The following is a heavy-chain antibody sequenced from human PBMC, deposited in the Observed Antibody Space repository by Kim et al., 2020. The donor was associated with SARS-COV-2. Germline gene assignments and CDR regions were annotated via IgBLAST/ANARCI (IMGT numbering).Heavy chain of an antibody. V-gene: IGHV3-64D*06. J-gene: IGHJ6*01. CDR3: VKPTGLSSSWKLLTFYYYYGMDV. Sequence: GGSLRLSCSASGFTFSSYAMHWVRQAPGKGLEYVSAISSNGGSTYYADSVKGRFTISRDNSKNTLYLQMSSLRAEDTAVYYCVKPTGLSSSWKLLTFYYYYGMDVWGQGTTVTVSS. D-gene: IGHD6-13*01. CDR1: GFTFSSYA. CDR2: ISSNGGST.